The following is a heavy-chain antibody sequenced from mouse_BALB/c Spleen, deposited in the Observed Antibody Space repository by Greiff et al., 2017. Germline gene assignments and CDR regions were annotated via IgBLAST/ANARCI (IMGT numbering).Heavy chain of an antibody. CDR2: IDPENGDT. CDR1: GFNIKDYY. V-gene: IGHV14-4*02. D-gene: IGHD3-1*01. CDR3: PTARATGYAMDY. J-gene: IGHJ4*01. Sequence: EVQLQESGAELVRSGASVKLSCTASGFNIKDYYMHWVKQRPEQGLEWIGWIDPENGDTEYAPKFQGKATMTADTSSNTAYLQLSSLTSEDTAVYYCPTARATGYAMDYWGQGTSVTVSS.